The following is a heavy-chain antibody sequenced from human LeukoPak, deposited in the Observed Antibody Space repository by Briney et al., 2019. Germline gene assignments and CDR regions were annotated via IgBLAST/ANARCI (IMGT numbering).Heavy chain of an antibody. CDR1: GYTLTALS. Sequence: ASVKVSCKVSGYTLTALSMHWVRQAPGNGLEWMGGFDPEDGETIYAQKFQGRVTMTEDTSTDTAYMELSSLRSEDTAVYYCATGLPNIAVAGTRNYYYGMDVWGQGTTVTVSS. D-gene: IGHD6-19*01. CDR2: FDPEDGET. V-gene: IGHV1-24*01. CDR3: ATGLPNIAVAGTRNYYYGMDV. J-gene: IGHJ6*02.